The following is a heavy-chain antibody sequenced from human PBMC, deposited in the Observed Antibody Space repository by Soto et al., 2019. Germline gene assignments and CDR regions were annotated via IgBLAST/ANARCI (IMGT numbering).Heavy chain of an antibody. J-gene: IGHJ4*02. V-gene: IGHV4-61*01. CDR2: IYYSGST. Sequence: QVQLQESGPGLVKPSETLSLTCTVSGGSVSSGSYYWSWIRQPPGKGLEWSGYIYYSGSTNYNPSPKSRLTISVDTSTNQFSLKLSSVTAAATAVYYCANYPTTVTSDYWGQGTLVTVSS. CDR1: GGSVSSGSYY. CDR3: ANYPTTVTSDY. D-gene: IGHD4-17*01.